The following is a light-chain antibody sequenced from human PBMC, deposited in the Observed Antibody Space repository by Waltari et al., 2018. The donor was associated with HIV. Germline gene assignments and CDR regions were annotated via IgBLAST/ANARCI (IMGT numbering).Light chain of an antibody. CDR3: KTRDRSCNLYV. J-gene: IGLJ1*01. CDR2: GKN. CDR1: NLRTYY. Sequence: SSELTQDPAVSVALGQTVKITCQGDNLRTYYASWYQQKPGQAPVLVSYGKNRRPSEIPDRFSRSASRNTASLIITGAQAEDGAEYYCKTRDRSCNLYVFGTGTTVTVL. V-gene: IGLV3-19*01.